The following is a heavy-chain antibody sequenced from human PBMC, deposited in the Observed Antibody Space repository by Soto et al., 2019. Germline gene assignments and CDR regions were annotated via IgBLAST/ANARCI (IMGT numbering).Heavy chain of an antibody. CDR2: IWYDGSNK. Sequence: GGSLRLSCAASGFTFSSYGMHWVRQAPGKGLEWVAVIWYDGSNKYYADSVKGRFTISRDNSKNTLYLQMNSLRAEDTAVYYCARDFWVVDTAMDDYYYYGMDVWGQGTTVTVSS. J-gene: IGHJ6*02. D-gene: IGHD5-18*01. V-gene: IGHV3-33*01. CDR1: GFTFSSYG. CDR3: ARDFWVVDTAMDDYYYYGMDV.